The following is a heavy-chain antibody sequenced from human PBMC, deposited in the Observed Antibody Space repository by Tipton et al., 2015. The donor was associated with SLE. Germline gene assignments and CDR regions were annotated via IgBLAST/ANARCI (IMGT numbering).Heavy chain of an antibody. CDR1: GGSISSGDYY. D-gene: IGHD4-17*01. Sequence: TLSLTCTVSGGSISSGDYYWSWIRQPPGKGLEWIGYIYYSGSTYFNPSLKSRVTISVDTSKNQFSLKLSSVTAADTAVYYCARDYSWDDSGDSGGAFDIWGQGTMVTVSS. J-gene: IGHJ3*02. CDR3: ARDYSWDDSGDSGGAFDI. V-gene: IGHV4-30-4*08. CDR2: IYYSGST.